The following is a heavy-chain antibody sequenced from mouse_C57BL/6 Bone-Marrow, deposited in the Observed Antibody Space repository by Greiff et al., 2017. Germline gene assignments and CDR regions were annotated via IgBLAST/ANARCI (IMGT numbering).Heavy chain of an antibody. CDR2: IRNKANNHAT. Sequence: EVHLVESGGGLVQPGGSMKLSCAASGFTFSDAWMDWVRQSPEKGLEWVAEIRNKANNHATYYAESVKGRFTISRDDSKSSVYLQMNSLRAEDTGIYYCTRPITTVVAPYWYFDVWGTGTTVTVSS. V-gene: IGHV6-6*01. CDR1: GFTFSDAW. J-gene: IGHJ1*03. D-gene: IGHD1-1*01. CDR3: TRPITTVVAPYWYFDV.